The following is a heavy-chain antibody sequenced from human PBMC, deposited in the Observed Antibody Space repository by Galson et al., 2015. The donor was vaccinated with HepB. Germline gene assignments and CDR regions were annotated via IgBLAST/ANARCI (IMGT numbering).Heavy chain of an antibody. CDR3: ARDRLAVPYCSSTSCYSQGDYYYYGMDV. CDR2: IYPGDSDT. J-gene: IGHJ6*02. D-gene: IGHD2-2*02. V-gene: IGHV5-51*01. CDR1: GYSFTSYW. Sequence: QSGAEVKKPGESLKISCKGSGYSFTSYWIGWVRQMPGKGLEWMGNIYPGDSDTRYSPSFQGQVTISADKSISTAYLQWSSLKASDTAVYYCARDRLAVPYCSSTSCYSQGDYYYYGMDVWGQGTTVTVSS.